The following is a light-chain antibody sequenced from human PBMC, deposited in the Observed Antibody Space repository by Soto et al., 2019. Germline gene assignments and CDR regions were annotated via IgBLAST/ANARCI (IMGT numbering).Light chain of an antibody. J-gene: IGKJ1*01. CDR3: KKFNRKVWP. CDR2: EAS. CDR1: QSVSRW. V-gene: IGKV1-5*01. Sequence: DIQMTQSPSTLSASVGDTVTITCRASQSVSRWLNWYQQKPGKAPRLLIYEASNLESGVPMRFSGSGSGTVFFPTTPRLQPVVSATYYCKKFNRKVWPFGQGTGV.